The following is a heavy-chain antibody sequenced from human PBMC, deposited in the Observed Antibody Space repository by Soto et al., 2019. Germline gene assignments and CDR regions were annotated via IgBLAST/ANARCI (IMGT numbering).Heavy chain of an antibody. CDR2: ISWNSGSI. J-gene: IGHJ6*03. D-gene: IGHD3-16*02. Sequence: PGGSLRLSCAASGFTFDDYAMHWVRQAPGKGLEWVSGISWNSGSIGYADSVKGRFTISRDNAKNSLYLQMNSLRAEDTALYYCAKEVVEGYYYYYYMDVWGKGTTVTVSS. CDR1: GFTFDDYA. V-gene: IGHV3-9*01. CDR3: AKEVVEGYYYYYYMDV.